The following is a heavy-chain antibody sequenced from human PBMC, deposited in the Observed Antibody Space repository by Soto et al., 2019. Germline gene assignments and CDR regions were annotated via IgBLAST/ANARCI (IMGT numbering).Heavy chain of an antibody. V-gene: IGHV3-21*01. D-gene: IGHD6-13*01. CDR2: ISSNSAYI. CDR3: TRDASRDSSARGWFDP. J-gene: IGHJ5*02. CDR1: GFTFRSLT. Sequence: GGSLRLSCAASGFTFRSLTMNWVRQAPGKGLEWVSTISSNSAYIYYTDALRGRFTISRDNAKNSLHLQMNSLRAEDTAVYYCTRDASRDSSARGWFDPWGPGTLVTVSS.